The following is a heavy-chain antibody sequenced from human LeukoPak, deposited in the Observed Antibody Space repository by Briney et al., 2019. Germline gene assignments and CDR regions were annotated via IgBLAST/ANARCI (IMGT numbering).Heavy chain of an antibody. CDR2: ISWNGGGM. Sequence: PGGSLRLSCAASGFTFDAYAMHWVRQAPGKGLEWVSGISWNGGGMGYAVSVKGRFTISRDNAKNSLYLQMNSLRDEDTALYYFAKEITGGRASPYFGPWGQGTLVTVSS. CDR1: GFTFDAYA. D-gene: IGHD1-14*01. V-gene: IGHV3-9*01. CDR3: AKEITGGRASPYFGP. J-gene: IGHJ4*02.